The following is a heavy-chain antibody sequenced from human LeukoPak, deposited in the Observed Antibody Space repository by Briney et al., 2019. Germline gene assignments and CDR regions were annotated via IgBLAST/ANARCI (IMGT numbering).Heavy chain of an antibody. CDR1: GGSFSGYY. D-gene: IGHD3-3*01. J-gene: IGHJ3*02. Sequence: SETLSLTCAVYGGSFSGYYWSWIRQPPGEGLEWIGEINHSGSTNYNPSLKSRVTMSVDTSKNQFSLKLSSVTAADTAVYYCANRYYDFWSGYPMSAFDIWGQGTMVTVSS. CDR3: ANRYYDFWSGYPMSAFDI. CDR2: INHSGST. V-gene: IGHV4-34*01.